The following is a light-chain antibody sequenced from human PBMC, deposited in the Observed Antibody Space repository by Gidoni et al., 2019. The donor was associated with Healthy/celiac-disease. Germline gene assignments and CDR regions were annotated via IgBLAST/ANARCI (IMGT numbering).Light chain of an antibody. J-gene: IGKJ4*01. Sequence: DIVMTQTPLSLSVTPGQPASISCTSSQSLMNSDGKTYLYWYLQKPGQSPQLLIYEVSSRFSGVPARFSGSWSWTYFTLKISLVEAYVVGVYYCMQGIHLPLTFGGGTKVEIK. CDR1: QSLMNSDGKTY. V-gene: IGKV2-29*02. CDR2: EVS. CDR3: MQGIHLPLT.